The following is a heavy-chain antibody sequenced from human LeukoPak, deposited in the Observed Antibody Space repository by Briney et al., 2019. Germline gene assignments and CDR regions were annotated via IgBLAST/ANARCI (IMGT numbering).Heavy chain of an antibody. V-gene: IGHV4-31*11. J-gene: IGHJ6*04. CDR1: GGSISSCELY. CDR3: GISDKALTCGSFRDV. Sequence: SETLSLTCAVSGGSISSCELYWIWIRQHPGKGLEWIGHIYYSGNSYYNPSLKSRVTMSIDRSKNQFSLKLISVTAADTAEPYIGISDKALTCGSFRDVWGKGTTVTVSS. CDR2: IYYSGNS. D-gene: IGHD2-8*02.